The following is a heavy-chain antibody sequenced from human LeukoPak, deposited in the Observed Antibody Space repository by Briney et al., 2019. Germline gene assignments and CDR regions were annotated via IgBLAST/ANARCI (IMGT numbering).Heavy chain of an antibody. J-gene: IGHJ5*02. CDR1: GYTFTAFY. V-gene: IGHV1-2*02. Sequence: ASVKVSCKASGYTFTAFYMHWLRQAPGQGLEWMGWINPNGGGTFYAQKFQGRVTMTSDTSISTVHMELSGLRSDDTAVCYCARDFSGDHSNWFDPWGQGALVTVSS. CDR3: ARDFSGDHSNWFDP. D-gene: IGHD7-27*01. CDR2: INPNGGGT.